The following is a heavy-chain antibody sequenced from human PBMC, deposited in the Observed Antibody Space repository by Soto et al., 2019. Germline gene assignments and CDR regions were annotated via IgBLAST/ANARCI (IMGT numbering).Heavy chain of an antibody. CDR1: GGSFSGYY. D-gene: IGHD3-16*02. J-gene: IGHJ4*02. Sequence: SETLSLTCAVYGGSFSGYYWSWIRQPPGKGLEWIGEINHSGSTNYNPSLKSRVTISVDTSKNQFSLKLSSVTAADTAVYYCARGMITFGGVIGTGSFDYWGQGTLVTVSS. CDR3: ARGMITFGGVIGTGSFDY. CDR2: INHSGST. V-gene: IGHV4-34*01.